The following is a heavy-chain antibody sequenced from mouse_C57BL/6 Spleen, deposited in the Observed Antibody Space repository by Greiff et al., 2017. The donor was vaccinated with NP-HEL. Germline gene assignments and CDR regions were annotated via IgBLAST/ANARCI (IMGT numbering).Heavy chain of an antibody. V-gene: IGHV5-6*02. CDR3: ARHDGYYAMDY. J-gene: IGHJ4*01. D-gene: IGHD2-3*01. CDR1: GFPFSSYG. Sequence: DVMLVESGGDLVKPGGSLKLSCAASGFPFSSYGMSWVRQTPDKRLELVATISSGGSYTYYPDSVKGRFTISRDNAKNTLYLQMSSLKSEDTAMYYCARHDGYYAMDYWGQGTSVTVSS. CDR2: ISSGGSYT.